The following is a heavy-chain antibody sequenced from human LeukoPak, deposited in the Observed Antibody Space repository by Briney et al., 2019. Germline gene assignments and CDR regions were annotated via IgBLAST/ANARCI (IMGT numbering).Heavy chain of an antibody. CDR3: ARSVMITFGGANWFDP. J-gene: IGHJ5*02. CDR2: IYYSGST. CDR1: GGSISSYY. D-gene: IGHD3-16*01. V-gene: IGHV4-59*01. Sequence: SETLSLTCTVSGGSISSYYWSWIRQPPGKGLEWIGYIYYSGSTNYNPSLKSRVTISVDTSKNQFSLKLSSVTAADTAVYYCARSVMITFGGANWFDPWGQGALVTVSS.